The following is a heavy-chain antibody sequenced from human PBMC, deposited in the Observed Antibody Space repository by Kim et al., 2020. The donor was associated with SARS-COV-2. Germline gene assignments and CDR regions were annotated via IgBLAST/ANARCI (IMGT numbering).Heavy chain of an antibody. D-gene: IGHD6-13*01. CDR3: ARGKRVAAAANKNWFDP. Sequence: LKSRVTISVDTSKNQFSLKLSSVTAADTAVYYCARGKRVAAAANKNWFDPWGQGTLVTVSS. J-gene: IGHJ5*02. V-gene: IGHV4-34*01.